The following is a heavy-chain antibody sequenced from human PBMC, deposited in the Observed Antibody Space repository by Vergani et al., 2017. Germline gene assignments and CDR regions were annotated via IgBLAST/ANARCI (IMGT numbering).Heavy chain of an antibody. V-gene: IGHV3-30*18. CDR1: GFTFSSYG. Sequence: QVQLVESGGGVVQPGRSLRLSCAASGFTFSSYGMHWVRQAPGKGLEWVAVISYDGSNKYYADSVKGRFTISRDNSKNTLYLQMNSLRAEDTAVYYCAKDIPAGLWGQGTTVTVSS. J-gene: IGHJ6*02. D-gene: IGHD1-14*01. CDR2: ISYDGSNK. CDR3: AKDIPAGL.